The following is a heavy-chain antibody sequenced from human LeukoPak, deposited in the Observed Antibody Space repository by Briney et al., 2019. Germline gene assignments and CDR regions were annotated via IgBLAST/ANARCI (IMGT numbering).Heavy chain of an antibody. CDR2: ISGSGGST. Sequence: HPGGSLRLSCAASGFTFSSYAMSWVRQAPGKGLEWVSAISGSGGSTYYADSVKGRFTISRDNSKNTLYLQMNSLRAEDTAVYYCAKGGNYDFWSGPLGTDPWGQGTLVTVSS. V-gene: IGHV3-23*01. J-gene: IGHJ5*02. D-gene: IGHD3-3*01. CDR1: GFTFSSYA. CDR3: AKGGNYDFWSGPLGTDP.